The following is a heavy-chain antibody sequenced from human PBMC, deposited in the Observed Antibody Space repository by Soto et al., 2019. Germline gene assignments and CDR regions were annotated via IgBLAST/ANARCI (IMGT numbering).Heavy chain of an antibody. CDR2: ISAYNGNT. CDR1: GYTFTSYG. J-gene: IGHJ4*02. V-gene: IGHV1-18*01. CDR3: ARGLNYKYYYDSSGYSYFEY. D-gene: IGHD3-22*01. Sequence: ASVKVSCKASGYTFTSYGISWVRQAPGQGLEWMGWISAYNGNTNYAQKLQGRVTMTTDTSTSTAYMELRSLRSDDTAVYYCARGLNYKYYYDSSGYSYFEYWGQGTLVTVSS.